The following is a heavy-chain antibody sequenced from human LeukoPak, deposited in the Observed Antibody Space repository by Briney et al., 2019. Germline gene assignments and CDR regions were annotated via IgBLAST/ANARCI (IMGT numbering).Heavy chain of an antibody. J-gene: IGHJ4*02. D-gene: IGHD2-15*01. CDR2: INTDGSTT. CDR3: ARGPIVVVVAATPVPIDY. CDR1: GFSISTYW. Sequence: GGSLRLSCAASGFSISTYWIHWVRQAPGKGLVWVSRINTDGSTTYYADSVKGRITISRDNAKNTLYLQMNSLRAEDTAVYYCARGPIVVVVAATPVPIDYWGQGTLVTVSS. V-gene: IGHV3-74*01.